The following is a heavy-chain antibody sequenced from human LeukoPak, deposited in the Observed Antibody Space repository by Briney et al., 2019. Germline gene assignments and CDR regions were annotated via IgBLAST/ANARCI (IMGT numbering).Heavy chain of an antibody. CDR3: ARDHIPGAYYDILTGPPRYYFDY. CDR2: IIPILGIA. V-gene: IGHV1-69*04. Sequence: GSSVKVSCKASGGTFSSYAISWVRQAPGQGLGWMGRIIPILGIANYAQKFQGRVTITADKSTSTAYMELSSLRSEDTAVYYCARDHIPGAYYDILTGPPRYYFDYWGQGTLVTVSS. J-gene: IGHJ4*02. CDR1: GGTFSSYA. D-gene: IGHD3-9*01.